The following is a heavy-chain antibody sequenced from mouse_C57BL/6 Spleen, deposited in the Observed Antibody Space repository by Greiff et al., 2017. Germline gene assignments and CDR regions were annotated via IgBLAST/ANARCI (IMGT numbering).Heavy chain of an antibody. Sequence: VQLQQSGPELVKPGASVKISCKASGYAFSSSWMNWVKQRPGKGLEWIGRIYPGDGDTNYNGKFKGKATLTADKSSSTAYMQLSSLTSEDSAVYFCARCTTVVAEYFDDGGQGTTLTVSS. CDR2: IYPGDGDT. CDR1: GYAFSSSW. CDR3: ARCTTVVAEYFDD. J-gene: IGHJ2*01. V-gene: IGHV1-82*01. D-gene: IGHD1-1*01.